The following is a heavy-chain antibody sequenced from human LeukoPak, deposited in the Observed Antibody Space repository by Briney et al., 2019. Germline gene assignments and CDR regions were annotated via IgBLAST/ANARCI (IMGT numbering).Heavy chain of an antibody. V-gene: IGHV3-48*02. CDR1: GFTFSSYS. CDR2: ISSSSSTI. CDR3: ARVDYDSSGNFDY. D-gene: IGHD3-22*01. J-gene: IGHJ4*02. Sequence: PGGSLRLPCAASGFTFSSYSMNWVRQAPGKGLEWVSYISSSSSTIYYADSVKGRFTISRDNAKNSLYLQMNSLRDEDTAVYYCARVDYDSSGNFDYWGQGTLVTVSS.